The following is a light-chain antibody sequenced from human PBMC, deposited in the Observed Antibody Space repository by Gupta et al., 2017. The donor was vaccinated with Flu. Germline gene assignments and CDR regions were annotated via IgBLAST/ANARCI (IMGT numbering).Light chain of an antibody. Sequence: TNSCFAGSTTIGRNDENCYQQLPGTAPHHLIFSDDQRPSGVPDRFSCSKSGTSASPAISGLQSEDEADYYCSAWDDSLNGHWVFGGGTKLTVL. CDR2: SDD. CDR3: SAWDDSLNGHWV. V-gene: IGLV1-44*01. CDR1: STTIGRND. J-gene: IGLJ3*02.